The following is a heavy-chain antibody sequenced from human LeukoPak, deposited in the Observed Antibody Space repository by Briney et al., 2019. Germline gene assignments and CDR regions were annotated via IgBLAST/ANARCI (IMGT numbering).Heavy chain of an antibody. CDR1: GYTFTSYD. CDR3: ARGYFGRDWVLSAATLDY. Sequence: ASVKVSCKASGYTFTSYDINWVRQATGQGLEWMGWMNPNSGNTGYAQKFQGRVTITRNTSISTAYMELSSLRSEDTAVYYCARGYFGRDWVLSAATLDYWGQGTLVTVSS. CDR2: MNPNSGNT. D-gene: IGHD2-15*01. V-gene: IGHV1-8*03. J-gene: IGHJ4*02.